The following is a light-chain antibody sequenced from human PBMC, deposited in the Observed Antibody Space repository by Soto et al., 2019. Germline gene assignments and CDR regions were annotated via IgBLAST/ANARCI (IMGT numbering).Light chain of an antibody. CDR2: GAS. J-gene: IGKJ1*01. V-gene: IGKV3-15*01. CDR3: QQSYSTPQT. Sequence: EVVMTQSPATLSVSPGERVTLSCRSSQSVADNLAWFQQKPGQGPRLLIYGASTRATGISARFSGSGSGTDFTLTISNLQPEDFATYYCQQSYSTPQTFGQGTKVDIK. CDR1: QSVADN.